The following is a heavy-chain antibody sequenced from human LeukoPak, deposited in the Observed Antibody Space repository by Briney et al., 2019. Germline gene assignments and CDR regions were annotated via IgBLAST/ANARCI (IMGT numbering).Heavy chain of an antibody. V-gene: IGHV3-15*01. Sequence: GGSLRLSCAASGFTFSDVLMNWVRQAPGKGLEWVGRIKSKTHGGTTDYAAPVKGRFTISRDDSKNTLYLQMNSLKIEDTAVYYCTTAVVPVDYWGQGTLVTVSS. CDR3: TTAVVPVDY. D-gene: IGHD2-2*01. CDR1: GFTFSDVL. CDR2: IKSKTHGGTT. J-gene: IGHJ4*02.